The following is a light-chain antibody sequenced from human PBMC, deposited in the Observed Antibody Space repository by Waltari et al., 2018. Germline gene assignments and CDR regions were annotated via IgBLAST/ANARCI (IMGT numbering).Light chain of an antibody. CDR1: QNIRTY. Sequence: DIEMTKSPSSLSASVGDRVTMTCRASQNIRTYLNWYQQKPGKAPKVLIYGAYNLQSGVPSRFSGSGSGTDFSLTISSLQPEDFATYYCQQSLKTPITFGQGTRLQIK. CDR3: QQSLKTPIT. V-gene: IGKV1-39*01. J-gene: IGKJ5*01. CDR2: GAY.